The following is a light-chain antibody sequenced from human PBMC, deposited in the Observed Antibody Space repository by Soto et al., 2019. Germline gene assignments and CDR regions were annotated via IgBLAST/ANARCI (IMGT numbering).Light chain of an antibody. J-gene: IGKJ1*01. Sequence: LFLRQSPATLSLSPGERATLSCRASQSVSSYLAWYQQKPGRAPRLLIYDASDRATGIPARFSGSGSGTDFTLTISSLEPEDFAVYYCQQRSNWPRTCGQGTKV. CDR2: DAS. CDR3: QQRSNWPRT. CDR1: QSVSSY. V-gene: IGKV3-11*01.